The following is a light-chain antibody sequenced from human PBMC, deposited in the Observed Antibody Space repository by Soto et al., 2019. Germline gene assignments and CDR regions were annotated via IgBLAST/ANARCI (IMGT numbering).Light chain of an antibody. Sequence: EIVLTQSPGTLSLSPGDRGTLSCRASQSVSSTYLGWYQQKPGQAPRLLISGASSRASGIPDRFSVSGSGTDFILTISRLEPEDYAIYYCQQYGNSPLTFGGGTKVDIK. J-gene: IGKJ4*01. CDR2: GAS. V-gene: IGKV3-20*01. CDR1: QSVSSTY. CDR3: QQYGNSPLT.